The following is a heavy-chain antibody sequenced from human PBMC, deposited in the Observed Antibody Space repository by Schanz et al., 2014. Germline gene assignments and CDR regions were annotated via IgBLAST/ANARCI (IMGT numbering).Heavy chain of an antibody. CDR3: ARGYGDSPTDF. V-gene: IGHV1-2*04. D-gene: IGHD4-17*01. J-gene: IGHJ4*02. CDR1: GYTTFTDYY. Sequence: QVQLVQSGAEVKKPGASVKVSCKASGYTTFTDYYIHWVRQAPGQGLEWMGWINPNSGDTNYAQKFQGWVTMTRDTSTSTVYMELSSLRSEDTAVYYCARGYGDSPTDFWGQGTLVTVSS. CDR2: INPNSGDT.